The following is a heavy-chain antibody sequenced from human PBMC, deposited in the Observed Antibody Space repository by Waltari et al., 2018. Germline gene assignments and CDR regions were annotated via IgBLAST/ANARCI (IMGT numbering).Heavy chain of an antibody. CDR2: IIHIFVTA. D-gene: IGHD3-16*02. CDR3: ARDGRGSYRSSYGLAIDY. V-gene: IGHV1-69*05. J-gene: IGHJ4*02. Sequence: QVQLVQSGAEVKKPGSSVKVSCKASGGTFSSYAISWVRQAPGQGLEWMGRIIHIFVTANYSKKFQGGVTITTDESTSTAYMELSSLRSEDTAVYYCARDGRGSYRSSYGLAIDYWGQGTLVTVSS. CDR1: GGTFSSYA.